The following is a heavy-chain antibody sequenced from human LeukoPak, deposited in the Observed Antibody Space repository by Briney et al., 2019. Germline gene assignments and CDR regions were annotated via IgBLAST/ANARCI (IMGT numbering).Heavy chain of an antibody. CDR2: IKSKTDGGTT. CDR3: NHFWSGLEHTPGMDV. CDR1: GFTFSNAW. J-gene: IGHJ6*02. D-gene: IGHD3-3*02. Sequence: PGGSLRLSCAASGFTFSNAWMSWVRQAPGKGLEWVGRIKSKTDGGTTDYAAPVKGRFTISRDDSKSTLYLQMNSLKTEDTAVYYCNHFWSGLEHTPGMDVWGQGTTVTVSS. V-gene: IGHV3-15*01.